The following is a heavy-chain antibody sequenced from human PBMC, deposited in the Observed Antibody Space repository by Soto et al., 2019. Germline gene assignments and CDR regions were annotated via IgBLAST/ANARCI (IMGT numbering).Heavy chain of an antibody. Sequence: GGSLRLSCAASGCTFSSYAMSWVRQAPGRGLEWVSAISGSGGSTYYADSVKGRFTISRDNSKNTLYLQMNSLRAEDTAVYYCAKLQNSRRYYFDYWGQGTLVTVSS. V-gene: IGHV3-23*01. CDR3: AKLQNSRRYYFDY. CDR1: GCTFSSYA. CDR2: ISGSGGST. D-gene: IGHD1-26*01. J-gene: IGHJ4*02.